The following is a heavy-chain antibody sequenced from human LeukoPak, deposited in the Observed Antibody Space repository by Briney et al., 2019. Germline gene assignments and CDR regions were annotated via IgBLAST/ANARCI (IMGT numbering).Heavy chain of an antibody. D-gene: IGHD3-10*01. CDR2: INHSGST. CDR3: ARGHYGSGSYYRYSQLYGMDV. V-gene: IGHV4-34*01. CDR1: GGSFSGYY. Sequence: SETLSLTCAVYGGSFSGYYWSWIRQPPGKGLEWIGEINHSGSTNYNPSLKSRVTISVDTSKNQFSLKLSSVTAADTAVYYCARGHYGSGSYYRYSQLYGMDVWGQGALVTVSS. J-gene: IGHJ6*02.